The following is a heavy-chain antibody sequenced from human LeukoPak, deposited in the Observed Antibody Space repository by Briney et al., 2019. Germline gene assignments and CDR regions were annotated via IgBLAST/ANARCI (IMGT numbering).Heavy chain of an antibody. CDR1: GGSFSGYY. CDR2: INHSGST. V-gene: IGHV4-34*01. D-gene: IGHD6-19*01. CDR3: ARYSSGVDY. J-gene: IGHJ4*02. Sequence: PSETLSLTCAVYGGSFSGYYWSWIRQPPGKGLEWIGEINHSGSTNYNPSLKSRVTISVDTSMNQFSLKLSSVTAADTAVYCCARYSSGVDYWGQGTLVTVSS.